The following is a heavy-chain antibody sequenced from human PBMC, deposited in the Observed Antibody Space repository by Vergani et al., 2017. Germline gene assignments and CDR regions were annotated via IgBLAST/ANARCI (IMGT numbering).Heavy chain of an antibody. J-gene: IGHJ5*02. V-gene: IGHV3-74*01. D-gene: IGHD3-3*01. Sequence: EVELVESGGGLVQPGGSLRLSCAASGFPFNEYWMHWARQVPGKGLVWVAGMNGDGDTISSADSGKGRFTISRDNAKNTLFLQMNSLRAEDTAVYYCARARKFRFGVVWENWFDPWGQGTLVTVSS. CDR1: GFPFNEYW. CDR3: ARARKFRFGVVWENWFDP. CDR2: MNGDGDTI.